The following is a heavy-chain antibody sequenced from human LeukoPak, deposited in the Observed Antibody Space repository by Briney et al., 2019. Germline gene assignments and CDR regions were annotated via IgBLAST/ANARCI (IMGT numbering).Heavy chain of an antibody. J-gene: IGHJ4*02. CDR2: IYYSGST. V-gene: IGHV4-39*01. Sequence: SETLSLTCTVSGGSISSSSYYWGWIRQPPGKGLEWIGSIYYSGSTYYNPSLRSRVTISVDTSKNQFSLKLSSVTAADAAVYYCARQLGYCSSTSCYADKVDYWGQGTLVTVSS. CDR1: GGSISSSSYY. CDR3: ARQLGYCSSTSCYADKVDY. D-gene: IGHD2-2*01.